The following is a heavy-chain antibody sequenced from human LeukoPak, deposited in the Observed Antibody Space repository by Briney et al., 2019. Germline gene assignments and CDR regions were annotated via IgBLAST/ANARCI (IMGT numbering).Heavy chain of an antibody. CDR2: ISSSASSI. Sequence: GGSLRLSCAASGFTFSSYSMNWVRQAPGKGLEWVSYISSSASSISYADSVKGRFTISRDNGNNFLYLQMNSLRVEDTAVYYCAREPDVGYCANGGCYAGDSWGQGTLVTVSS. CDR1: GFTFSSYS. D-gene: IGHD2-8*01. CDR3: AREPDVGYCANGGCYAGDS. V-gene: IGHV3-48*01. J-gene: IGHJ4*02.